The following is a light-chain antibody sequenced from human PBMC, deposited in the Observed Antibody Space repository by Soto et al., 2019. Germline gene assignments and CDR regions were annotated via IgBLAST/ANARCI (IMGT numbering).Light chain of an antibody. Sequence: QSVLTQPASVSGSPGQSITISCTGTSSDVGGYNHVAWYQQYPGKAPKLLIHEVSNRPSGVSNRFSGSKSGDTASLTISGLQAEDEADYYCSSYTSSSTWVFGGGTKLTVL. J-gene: IGLJ3*02. CDR3: SSYTSSSTWV. CDR1: SSDVGGYNH. CDR2: EVS. V-gene: IGLV2-14*01.